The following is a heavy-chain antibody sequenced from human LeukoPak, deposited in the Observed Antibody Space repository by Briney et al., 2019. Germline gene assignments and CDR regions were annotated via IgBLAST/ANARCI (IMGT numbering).Heavy chain of an antibody. CDR2: MNPNSGNT. V-gene: IGHV1-8*02. CDR1: GYTFTSYV. J-gene: IGHJ4*02. CDR3: AACVHYDSSGCFDY. Sequence: ASVKVSCKASGYTFTSYVINWVRQATGQGLEWMGWMNPNSGNTGYAQKFQGRVTMTRDTSTSTVYMELSSLRSEDTAVYYCAACVHYDSSGCFDYWGQGTLVTVSS. D-gene: IGHD3-22*01.